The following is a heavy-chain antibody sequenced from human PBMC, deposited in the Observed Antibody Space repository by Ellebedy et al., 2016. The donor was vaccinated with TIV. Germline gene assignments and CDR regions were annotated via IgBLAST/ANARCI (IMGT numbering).Heavy chain of an antibody. J-gene: IGHJ4*02. CDR2: IDYSGSP. Sequence: SATLSLTXSVSGESISGYYWNWIRQSPGKGLEWIGYIDYSGSPNYSPSLRSRVTISQDTSKNQVSLKLTSVTAADTAVYYCARALGYTGSASHYFDHWGQGTLATV. CDR1: GESISGYY. V-gene: IGHV4-59*01. D-gene: IGHD5-18*01. CDR3: ARALGYTGSASHYFDH.